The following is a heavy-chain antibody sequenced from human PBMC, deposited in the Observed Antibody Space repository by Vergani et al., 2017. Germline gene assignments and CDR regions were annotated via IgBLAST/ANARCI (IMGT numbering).Heavy chain of an antibody. Sequence: EVQLVESGGGLVQPGGSLRLSCAASGFTFSSYWMSWVRQAPGKGLEWVANIKQDGSEKYFADSVKGRFTISRDNSKNTLYLQMNSLRAEDTAVYYCAKSIAVARRDAFDIWGQGTMVTVSS. CDR1: GFTFSSYW. J-gene: IGHJ3*02. CDR3: AKSIAVARRDAFDI. V-gene: IGHV3-7*01. CDR2: IKQDGSEK. D-gene: IGHD6-19*01.